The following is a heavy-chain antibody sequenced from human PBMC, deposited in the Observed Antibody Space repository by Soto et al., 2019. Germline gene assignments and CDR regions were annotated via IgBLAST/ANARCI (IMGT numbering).Heavy chain of an antibody. V-gene: IGHV1-69*06. CDR2: IIPIFGTA. D-gene: IGHD3-10*01. J-gene: IGHJ3*02. CDR3: ARGRGVRGDDAFDI. Sequence: SVKVSCKASGGTFSSYAISWVRQAPGQGLEWMGGIIPIFGTANYAQKFQGRVTITADKSTSTAYMELSSLRSEDTAVYYCARGRGVRGDDAFDIWGQGTMVTVSS. CDR1: GGTFSSYA.